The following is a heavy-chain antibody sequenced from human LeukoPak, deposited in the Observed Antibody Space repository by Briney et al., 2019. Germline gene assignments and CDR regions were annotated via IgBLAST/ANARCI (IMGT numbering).Heavy chain of an antibody. CDR2: INHSGST. CDR3: ARVGGAGTPGP. D-gene: IGHD3-16*01. CDR1: GGSFSGYY. J-gene: IGHJ5*02. Sequence: SETLSLTYAVYGGSFSGYYWSWIRQPPGKGLEWIGEINHSGSTNYNPSLKSRVTISVDTSKNQFSLKLSSVTAADTAVYYCARVGGAGTPGPWGQGTLVTVSS. V-gene: IGHV4-34*01.